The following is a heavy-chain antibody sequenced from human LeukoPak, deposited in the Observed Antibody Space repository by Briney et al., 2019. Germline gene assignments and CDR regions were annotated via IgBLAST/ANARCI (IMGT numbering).Heavy chain of an antibody. Sequence: PSETLSLTCTVSGGXISSYYCSWIRQPPGKGLELIGFIYYSGSTSYNPSLKSRVTISVDTSKSQFSLKLSSVIAADTAVYYCARRAYSSGFDYIDYWGQGTLVTVSS. CDR1: GGXISSYY. D-gene: IGHD6-19*01. J-gene: IGHJ4*02. CDR3: ARRAYSSGFDYIDY. CDR2: IYYSGST. V-gene: IGHV4-59*08.